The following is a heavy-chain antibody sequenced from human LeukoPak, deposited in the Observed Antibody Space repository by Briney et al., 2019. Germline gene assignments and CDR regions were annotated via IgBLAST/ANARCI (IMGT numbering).Heavy chain of an antibody. CDR2: INPNSGGT. CDR3: ARGAAVAGYNWFDP. CDR1: GYTFTGYY. V-gene: IGHV1-2*02. J-gene: IGHJ5*02. Sequence: ASVEVSCKASGYTFTGYYMHWVRQAPGQGLEWMGWINPNSGGTNYAQKFQGRVTMTRDTSISTAYMELSRLRSDDTAVYYCARGAAVAGYNWFDPWGQGTLVTVSS. D-gene: IGHD6-19*01.